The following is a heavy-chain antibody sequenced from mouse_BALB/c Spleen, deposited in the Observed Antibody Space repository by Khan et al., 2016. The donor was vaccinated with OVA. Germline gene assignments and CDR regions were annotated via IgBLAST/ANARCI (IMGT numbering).Heavy chain of an antibody. D-gene: IGHD2-14*01. CDR3: SREVRLHYYAMDY. CDR2: IYPSDSYI. Sequence: VQLQESGTELVRPGASVKLSCKASGYTFSNYRINWVKQRPGQGLEWIGNIYPSDSYINYIPNFKDNATLTVDTSFTTAYMQLSSPTSEDSAVYYCSREVRLHYYAMDYWGRGTSVAVSS. V-gene: IGHV1-69*02. CDR1: GYTFSNYR. J-gene: IGHJ4*01.